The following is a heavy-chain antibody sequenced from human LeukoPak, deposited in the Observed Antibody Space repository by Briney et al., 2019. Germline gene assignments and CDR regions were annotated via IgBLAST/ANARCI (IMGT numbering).Heavy chain of an antibody. CDR2: IIPILGIA. CDR1: GGTFSSYA. V-gene: IGHV1-69*04. Sequence: AASVKVSCKAYGGTFSSYAISWVRQAPGQGLEWMGRIIPILGIANYAQKFQGRVTITADKSTSTAYMELSSLRSEDTAVYYCARDVGPGWELRHWGQGTLVTVSS. J-gene: IGHJ4*02. CDR3: ARDVGPGWELRH. D-gene: IGHD1-26*01.